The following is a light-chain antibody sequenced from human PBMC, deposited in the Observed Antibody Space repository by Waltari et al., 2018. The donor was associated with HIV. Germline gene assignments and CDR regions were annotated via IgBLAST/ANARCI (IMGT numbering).Light chain of an antibody. J-gene: IGLJ3*02. CDR2: VNRDGSY. CDR3: QTWDTGIRV. V-gene: IGLV4-69*01. CDR1: LGYTAHA. Sequence: QLVLTQSASASASLGASVKLTCTLSLGYTAHASSWHQQQEEKGPRYLMKVNRDGSYSRGDGIPDRFSGSSSEAERYLTIASLQYEDEADYYCQTWDTGIRVFGGGTKVTVL.